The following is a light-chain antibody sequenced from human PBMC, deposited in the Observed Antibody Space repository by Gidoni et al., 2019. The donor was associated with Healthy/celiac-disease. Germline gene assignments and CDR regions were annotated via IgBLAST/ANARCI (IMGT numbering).Light chain of an antibody. Sequence: DIQMTQSPSSLSASVGDRVTITCRASQSISIYVNWYQQKTGKALKLLIYAAHSLQSGVPSRFSGSRSRTDFPLTIRRLQPEDFATYYCPQRYSTPQRLTCGGGTKVEI. J-gene: IGKJ4*01. CDR2: AAH. CDR1: QSISIY. V-gene: IGKV1-39*01. CDR3: PQRYSTPQRLT.